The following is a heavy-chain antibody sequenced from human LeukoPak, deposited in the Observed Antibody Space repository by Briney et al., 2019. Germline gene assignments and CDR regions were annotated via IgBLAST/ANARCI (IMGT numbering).Heavy chain of an antibody. CDR3: ARDKQYYDSSGETYFDY. CDR2: ISSSSSYI. D-gene: IGHD3-22*01. CDR1: GFTFSSYS. J-gene: IGHJ4*02. Sequence: GGSLRLSCAASGFTFSSYSMNWVRQAPGKGLEWVSSISSSSSYIYYADSVKGRFTISRDNAKNSLYLQMNSLRAEDTAVYYCARDKQYYDSSGETYFDYWGQGTLVTVSS. V-gene: IGHV3-21*01.